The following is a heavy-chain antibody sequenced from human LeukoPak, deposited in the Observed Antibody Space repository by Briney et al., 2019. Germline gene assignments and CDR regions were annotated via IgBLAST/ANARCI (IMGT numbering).Heavy chain of an antibody. Sequence: PGGSLRLSCAAPGFTFSRYSMSWVRQAPGKGLEWVSSIGAGFGGTYYADSVQGRFAISKDNSRNTVYLQMNSLRAEDTAVYYCARDIGGTVEVATMNYWGRGTLVTVSS. CDR3: ARDIGGTVEVATMNY. D-gene: IGHD5-24*01. J-gene: IGHJ4*02. CDR1: GFTFSRYS. CDR2: IGAGFGGT. V-gene: IGHV3-23*01.